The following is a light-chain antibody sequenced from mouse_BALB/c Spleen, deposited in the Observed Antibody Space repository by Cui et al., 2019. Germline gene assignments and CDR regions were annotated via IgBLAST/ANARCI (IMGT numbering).Light chain of an antibody. CDR1: KTIYSN. CDR2: AAT. J-gene: IGKJ1*01. Sequence: DIQMTQSPASLSVSVGETVTITCRASKTIYSNLAWYQQKQGKSPQLLVYAATNLADGVPSRFSGSGSGTQYSLKINSLQSEDFGSYYCQHFWGTPWTFGGGTKLEIK. CDR3: QHFWGTPWT. V-gene: IGKV12-46*01.